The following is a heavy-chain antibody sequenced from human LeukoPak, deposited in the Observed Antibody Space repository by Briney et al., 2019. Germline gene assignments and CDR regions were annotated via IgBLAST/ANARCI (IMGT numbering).Heavy chain of an antibody. CDR1: GFPFSSYA. D-gene: IGHD3-22*01. CDR3: VTDGGPNYYDTFDY. Sequence: GSLLLSCAASGFPFSSYAMHGVRQAPGKGLEWVAVISYDGSNKYYADSVKGRFTISRDNSKNTLYLQMNSLRAEDTAVYYCVTDGGPNYYDTFDYWGQGTLVTVSS. J-gene: IGHJ4*02. V-gene: IGHV3-30-3*01. CDR2: ISYDGSNK.